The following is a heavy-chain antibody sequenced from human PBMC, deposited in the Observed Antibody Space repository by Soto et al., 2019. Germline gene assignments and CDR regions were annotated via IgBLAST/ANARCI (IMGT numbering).Heavy chain of an antibody. Sequence: GGSLRLSCAASGLDFSSEVMCWVRQAPGKGLEWVSSISGSGRTIYHADSMRGRFAISRDNSKNSLYLQLNNLRVDDTAVYYCAKVGTSYYYGMDVWGQGTKVTVSS. CDR3: AKVGTSYYYGMDV. J-gene: IGHJ6*02. V-gene: IGHV3-23*01. CDR1: GLDFSSEV. CDR2: ISGSGRTI. D-gene: IGHD1-7*01.